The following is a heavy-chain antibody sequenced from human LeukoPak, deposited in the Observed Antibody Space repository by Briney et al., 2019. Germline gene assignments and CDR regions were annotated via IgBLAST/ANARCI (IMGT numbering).Heavy chain of an antibody. CDR1: GYTFTSYG. J-gene: IGHJ6*02. CDR2: ISAYNGNT. V-gene: IGHV1-18*01. D-gene: IGHD3-3*01. CDR3: ARAGYYDFWSGSTYGMDV. Sequence: ASVKVSCKASGYTFTSYGISWVRQAPGQGLEWMGWISAYNGNTNYAQKLQGRVTMTTDTSTSTAYMELRSLRSDDTAVYYCARAGYYDFWSGSTYGMDVWGRGTTVTVSS.